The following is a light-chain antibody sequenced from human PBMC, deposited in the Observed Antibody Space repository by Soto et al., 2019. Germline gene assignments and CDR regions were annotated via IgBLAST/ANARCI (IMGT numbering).Light chain of an antibody. J-gene: IGKJ1*01. CDR2: GAS. Sequence: EIVMTHSPATLSVSPGERATLSCRASQSVSSNLAWYQQKPGQAPRLLIYGASTRATGIPARFSGSGSGTEFTLTISSLQSEDFAVYYWQQYNNWPVWTFGQGTKVEIK. V-gene: IGKV3-15*01. CDR1: QSVSSN. CDR3: QQYNNWPVWT.